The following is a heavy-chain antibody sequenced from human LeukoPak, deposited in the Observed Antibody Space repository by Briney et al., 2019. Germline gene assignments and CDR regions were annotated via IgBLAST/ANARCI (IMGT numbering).Heavy chain of an antibody. CDR1: GGSISSGSYY. CDR2: IYTSGST. CDR3: ARDGFLEWSDWFDP. J-gene: IGHJ5*02. V-gene: IGHV4-61*02. Sequence: SQTLSLTCTVSGGSISSGSYYRSWIRQPAGKGLEWIGRIYTSGSTNYNPSLKSRVTISVDTSKNQFSLKLSSVTAADTAVYYCARDGFLEWSDWFDPWGQGTLVTVSS. D-gene: IGHD3-3*01.